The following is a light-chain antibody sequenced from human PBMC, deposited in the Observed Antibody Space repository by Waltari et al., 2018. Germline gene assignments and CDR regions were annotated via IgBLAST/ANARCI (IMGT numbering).Light chain of an antibody. Sequence: DIQMTQSPSSVSASVGDRVTITCRASQEINGWLTWYQQKPGKAPKLLIYAASTLQTGVPSRFSGGRSGTDFTLTISSLQPEDFATYFCQQGNTFPPTFGQGTKVDIK. CDR2: AAS. V-gene: IGKV1-12*01. CDR1: QEINGW. J-gene: IGKJ1*01. CDR3: QQGNTFPPT.